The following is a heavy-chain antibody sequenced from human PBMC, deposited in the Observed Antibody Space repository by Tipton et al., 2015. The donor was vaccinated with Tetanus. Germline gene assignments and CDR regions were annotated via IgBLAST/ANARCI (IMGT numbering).Heavy chain of an antibody. CDR1: GGIFTSYA. CDR2: IFPIFGTT. Sequence: QSGPEVKKPGSSVKVSCKASGGIFTSYAFSWVRQAPGQGLEWMGTIFPIFGTTNYAQKFQGRVTITADKSTRTVYMELSSLRSGDTAIYYCARDYDGSEPYDYWGQGALVTVSS. J-gene: IGHJ4*01. V-gene: IGHV1-69*06. D-gene: IGHD3-10*01. CDR3: ARDYDGSEPYDY.